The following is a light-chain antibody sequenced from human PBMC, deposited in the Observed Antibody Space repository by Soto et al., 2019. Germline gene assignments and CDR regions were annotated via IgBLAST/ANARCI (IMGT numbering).Light chain of an antibody. J-gene: IGKJ5*01. CDR2: DTS. V-gene: IGKV3-11*01. Sequence: EIVLTQSPATLSLSPGERATLSCRASQSVSRYLAWYHQKPGQAPRILIYDTSYRATDIAARFIGSGSGTDFTLTISSLEPEDFAVYYCQQRSNWITFGQGTRMEIK. CDR1: QSVSRY. CDR3: QQRSNWIT.